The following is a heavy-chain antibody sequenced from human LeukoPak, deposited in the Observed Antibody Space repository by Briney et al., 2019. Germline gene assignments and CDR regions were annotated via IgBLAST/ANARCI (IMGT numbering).Heavy chain of an antibody. V-gene: IGHV4-4*02. CDR3: ARVGVAIDDPFDS. J-gene: IGHJ4*02. CDR1: GGSISSSHW. CDR2: IYQSGST. D-gene: IGHD2-15*01. Sequence: TSGTLSLTCAVSGGSISSSHWWSWVRQPPGGGLEWIGDIYQSGSTNYNPSLKSRVTMSVDKSKNQFSLKLTSVTAADTAVYYCARVGVAIDDPFDSWGQGTLVTVSS.